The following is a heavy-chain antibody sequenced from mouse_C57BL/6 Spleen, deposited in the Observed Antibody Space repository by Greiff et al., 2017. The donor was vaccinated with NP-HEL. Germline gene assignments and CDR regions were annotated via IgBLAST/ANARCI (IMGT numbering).Heavy chain of an antibody. CDR2: INPSTGGT. J-gene: IGHJ2*01. V-gene: IGHV1-42*01. D-gene: IGHD3-2*02. Sequence: VQLKESGPELVKPGASVKISCKASGYSFTGYYMNWVKQSPEKSLEWIGEINPSTGGTTYNQKFKAKATLTVDKSSSTAYMQLKSLTSEDSAVYYCARRAAQATGYFDYGGQGTTHTVSS. CDR1: GYSFTGYY. CDR3: ARRAAQATGYFDY.